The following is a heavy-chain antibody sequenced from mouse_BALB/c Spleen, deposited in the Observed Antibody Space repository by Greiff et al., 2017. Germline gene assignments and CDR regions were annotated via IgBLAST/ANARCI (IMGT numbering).Heavy chain of an antibody. CDR1: GYSITSDYA. D-gene: IGHD2-2*01. J-gene: IGHJ3*01. Sequence: EVKVEESGPGLVKPSQSLSLTCTVTGYSITSDYAWNWIRQFPGNKLEWMGYISYSGSTSYNPSLKSRISITRDTSKNQFFLQLNSVTTEDTATYYCANGYDGGFAYWGQGTLVTVSA. CDR3: ANGYDGGFAY. V-gene: IGHV3-2*02. CDR2: ISYSGST.